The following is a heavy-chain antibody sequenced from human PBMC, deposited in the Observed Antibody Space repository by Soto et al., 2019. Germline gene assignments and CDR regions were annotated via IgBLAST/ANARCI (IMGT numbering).Heavy chain of an antibody. CDR1: GFTFSSYS. CDR2: INSSSSYI. V-gene: IGHV3-21*01. Sequence: KPGGSLRLSCAASGFTFSSYSMNWVRQAPGKGLEWVSSINSSSSYIYYADSVKGRFTISRDNAKNSLYLQMNSLRAEDTAVYYCARDEYSSSYIGAFDIWGQGTMVTVSS. D-gene: IGHD6-6*01. CDR3: ARDEYSSSYIGAFDI. J-gene: IGHJ3*02.